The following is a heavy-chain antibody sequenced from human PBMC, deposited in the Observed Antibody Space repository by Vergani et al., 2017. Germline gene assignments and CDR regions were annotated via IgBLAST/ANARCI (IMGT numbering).Heavy chain of an antibody. CDR3: AGWGSTYQLLLDAFDI. J-gene: IGHJ3*02. V-gene: IGHV4-59*01. CDR1: GGSMSGYY. CDR2: MYHSGST. Sequence: QVRLQESCPGLVKPSETLSLTCSVSGGSMSGYYWSWIRQPPGKELEWIGYMYHSGSTNYNPSLETRVTISGDTSKNQFSLKLNSVTAADTAVYYCAGWGSTYQLLLDAFDIWGQGTMVTVSS. D-gene: IGHD2-2*01.